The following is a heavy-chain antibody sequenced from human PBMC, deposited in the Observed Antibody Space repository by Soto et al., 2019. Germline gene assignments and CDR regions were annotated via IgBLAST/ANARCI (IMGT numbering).Heavy chain of an antibody. CDR2: INPKNGDT. J-gene: IGHJ1*01. V-gene: IGHV1-2*02. CDR1: GYTFTGHY. D-gene: IGHD3-9*01. CDR3: AGYTVLETGCATFSG. Sequence: ASVKVSWKASGYTFTGHYLHWVRQAPGQRPEWMGWINPKNGDTIYTQKFQGRVTMTRDTSISTAFMELSRLNSDDTAVYFCAGYTVLETGCATFSGWGQGTLVTLDS.